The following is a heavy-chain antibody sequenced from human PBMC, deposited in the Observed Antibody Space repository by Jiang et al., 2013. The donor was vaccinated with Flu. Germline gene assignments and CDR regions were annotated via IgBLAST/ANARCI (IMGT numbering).Heavy chain of an antibody. Sequence: PTQTLTLTCTFSGFSLSASGVGVGWMRQPPGKALEWLALIFWDDDKCYSPSLKTRLTITKDTSKNQVVLIMTNMDPVDTATFFCAHSRRRELCSGGNCYSFHHWGQGALVTVSS. CDR2: IFWDDDK. J-gene: IGHJ4*02. D-gene: IGHD2-15*01. CDR1: GFSLSASGVG. V-gene: IGHV2-5*02. CDR3: AHSRRRELCSGGNCYSFHH.